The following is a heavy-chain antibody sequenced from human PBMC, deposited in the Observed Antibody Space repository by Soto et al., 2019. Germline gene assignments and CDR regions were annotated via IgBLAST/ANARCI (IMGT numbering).Heavy chain of an antibody. CDR3: ARDLWGYCGTDCYPLDV. V-gene: IGHV4-59*01. Sequence: SETLSLTCAVSGGSLSGYYWSWIRQPPGKGLEWIGYMYNTGSTVYNPSFKSRVTISVDTSKNQFSLKLNSVTAADTAVYYCARDLWGYCGTDCYPLDVWGQGTTVTVSS. CDR2: MYNTGST. J-gene: IGHJ6*02. CDR1: GGSLSGYY. D-gene: IGHD2-21*02.